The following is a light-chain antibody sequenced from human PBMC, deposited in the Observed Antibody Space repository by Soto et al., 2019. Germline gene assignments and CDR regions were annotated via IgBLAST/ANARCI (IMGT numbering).Light chain of an antibody. J-gene: IGLJ1*01. Sequence: QSALTQPASVSGSPGQSITISCTGTSSDVGAYNYVSWYQQYPGKAPKVIIFEVRKRPSGVSNRFSGSKSGDTASLTISGLQDEDEADYYCSSYRSSTTFVFGTGTKVTVL. V-gene: IGLV2-14*01. CDR2: EVR. CDR1: SSDVGAYNY. CDR3: SSYRSSTTFV.